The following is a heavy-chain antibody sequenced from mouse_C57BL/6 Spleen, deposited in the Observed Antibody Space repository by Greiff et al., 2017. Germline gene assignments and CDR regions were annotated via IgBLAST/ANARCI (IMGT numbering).Heavy chain of an antibody. D-gene: IGHD2-4*01. CDR1: GYTFTDYE. CDR2: IYPGTGGT. V-gene: IGHV1-15*01. J-gene: IGHJ4*01. Sequence: QVQLQQSGAELVRPGASVTLSCKASGYTFTDYEMHWVKQTPVHGLEWIGYIYPGTGGTAYHQKFKGKAILTADKYTSTAYLELRSLTSEDSAVYFCTRFYYYQGYYAMDYWGQGTSVTVSS. CDR3: TRFYYYQGYYAMDY.